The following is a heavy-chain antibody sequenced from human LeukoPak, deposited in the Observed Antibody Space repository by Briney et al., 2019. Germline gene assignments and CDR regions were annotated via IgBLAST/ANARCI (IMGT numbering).Heavy chain of an antibody. J-gene: IGHJ5*02. V-gene: IGHV4-59*01. CDR2: IYYSGST. Sequence: SETLSFTCTVSGGSISSYYWSWIRQPPGKGLEWIGYIYYSGSTNYNPSLKSRVTISVDTSKNQFSLKLSSVTAADTAVYYCARGSIAVAGTASPYNWFDPWGQGTLVTVSS. D-gene: IGHD6-19*01. CDR1: GGSISSYY. CDR3: ARGSIAVAGTASPYNWFDP.